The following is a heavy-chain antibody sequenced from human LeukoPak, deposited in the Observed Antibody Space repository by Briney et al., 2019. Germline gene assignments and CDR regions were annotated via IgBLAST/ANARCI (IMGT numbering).Heavy chain of an antibody. CDR3: ARGAGWLYD. Sequence: SVKVSCKTTEDTLRNVAFSWVRQAPGQGLEWLGGIIPMIATASYSQKFQGRVSINADKSTNTVYMELSSLKLEDTAVYYRARGAGWLYDWGQGTLVIVSS. CDR2: IIPMIATA. J-gene: IGHJ4*02. CDR1: EDTLRNVA. V-gene: IGHV1-69*06. D-gene: IGHD3-22*01.